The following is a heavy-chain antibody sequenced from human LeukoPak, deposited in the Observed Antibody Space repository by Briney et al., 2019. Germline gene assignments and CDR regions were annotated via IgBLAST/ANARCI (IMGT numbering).Heavy chain of an antibody. D-gene: IGHD3-22*01. CDR1: GFTVSSNY. CDR3: ARDFKSYYDSSGYYEP. J-gene: IGHJ5*02. V-gene: IGHV3-66*01. Sequence: GESLRLSCVASGFTVSSNYMSWVRQAPGKGLEWVSVIYSGGSTYYADSVKGRFTISKDNSKNTLYLQMNSLRAEDTAVYYCARDFKSYYDSSGYYEPWGQGTLVTVSS. CDR2: IYSGGST.